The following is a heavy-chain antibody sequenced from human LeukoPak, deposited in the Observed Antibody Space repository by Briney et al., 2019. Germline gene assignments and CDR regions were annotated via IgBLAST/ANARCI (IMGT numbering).Heavy chain of an antibody. CDR1: GGSISSDIYF. V-gene: IGHV4-39*07. CDR2: IFYSGST. CDR3: ARAKYSSSGNWFDP. J-gene: IGHJ5*02. D-gene: IGHD6-13*01. Sequence: PSETLSLTCSVYGGSISSDIYFWGWIRQPPGKGLEWIGIIFYSGSTYYNPSLKSRVTISKDTSKSQFSLKVSSVTAADTAVYYCARAKYSSSGNWFDPWGQGALVTVSS.